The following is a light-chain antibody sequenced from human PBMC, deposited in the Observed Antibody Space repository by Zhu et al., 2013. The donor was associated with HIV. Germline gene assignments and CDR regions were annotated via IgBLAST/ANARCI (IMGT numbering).Light chain of an antibody. V-gene: IGKV1-5*01. CDR2: DAS. J-gene: IGKJ5*01. Sequence: DIQMTQSPSSLSVSVGDRVTISCQASQSVSKWVAWYQQKPGKAPKLLIYDASTLETGVPLRFRGSGSGTEFTLTISSLHPDDFATYYCQQYNSYSPITFGQGTRVDIK. CDR3: QQYNSYSPIT. CDR1: QSVSKW.